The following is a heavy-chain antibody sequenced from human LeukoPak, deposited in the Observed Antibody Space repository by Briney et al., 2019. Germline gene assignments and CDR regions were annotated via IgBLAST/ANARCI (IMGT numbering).Heavy chain of an antibody. CDR2: IYYSGST. Sequence: SETLSLTCTVSGGSISSYFWSWIRQPPGKGLEWIGYIYYSGSTNYNPSLKSRVTISVDTSKNQFSLKLSTVTAADTAVYYCARATQGYNWFDPWGQGTLVSVSS. V-gene: IGHV4-59*01. CDR3: ARATQGYNWFDP. J-gene: IGHJ5*02. CDR1: GGSISSYF.